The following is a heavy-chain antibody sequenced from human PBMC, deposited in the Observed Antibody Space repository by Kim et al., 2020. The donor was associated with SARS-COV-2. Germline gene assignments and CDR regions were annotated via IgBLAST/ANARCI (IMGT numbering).Heavy chain of an antibody. V-gene: IGHV1-46*01. CDR3: ARDLSQDSSSWYGMVYYYYYMDV. D-gene: IGHD6-13*01. Sequence: ASVKVSCKASGYTFTSYYMHWVRQAPGQGLEWMGIINPSGGSTSYAQKFQGRVTMTRDTSTSTVYMELSSLRSEDTAVYYCARDLSQDSSSWYGMVYYYYYMDVWGNGTTVTVSS. J-gene: IGHJ6*03. CDR1: GYTFTSYY. CDR2: INPSGGST.